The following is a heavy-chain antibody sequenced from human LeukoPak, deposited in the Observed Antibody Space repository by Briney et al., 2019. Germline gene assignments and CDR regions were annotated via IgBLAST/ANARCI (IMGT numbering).Heavy chain of an antibody. Sequence: MGLIGVYNGNTNYAQNLQGRLTMTRDTSTSTAYMELRSLTSDDTAVYFCARGGTVTTGDFWGQGSLVTVSS. D-gene: IGHD4-17*01. CDR2: IGVYNGNT. CDR3: ARGGTVTTGDF. V-gene: IGHV1-18*01. J-gene: IGHJ4*02.